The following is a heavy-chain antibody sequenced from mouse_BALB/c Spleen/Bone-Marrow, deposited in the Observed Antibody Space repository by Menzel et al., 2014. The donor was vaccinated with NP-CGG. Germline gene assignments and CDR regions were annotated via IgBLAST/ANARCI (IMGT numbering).Heavy chain of an antibody. J-gene: IGHJ4*01. CDR2: IDPANGNT. V-gene: IGHV14-3*02. Sequence: EVKLMESGAELVKPGASVKLSCTASGFNIKDTYMHWVKQRPEQGLEWIGRIDPANGNTKYDPKFQGKATITADTSSNTAYLQLSSLTSEDTAVYYCARLSNYGPSYAMDYWGQGTSVTVSS. CDR3: ARLSNYGPSYAMDY. D-gene: IGHD2-5*01. CDR1: GFNIKDTY.